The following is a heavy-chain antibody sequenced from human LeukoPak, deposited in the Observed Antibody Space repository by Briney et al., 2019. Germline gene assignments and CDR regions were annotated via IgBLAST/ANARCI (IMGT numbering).Heavy chain of an antibody. D-gene: IGHD2-15*01. CDR2: ISGSGGST. CDR1: GFTFSSYA. J-gene: IGHJ4*02. CDR3: AKDPGYCSGGSCYPYFDY. V-gene: IGHV3-23*01. Sequence: GGSLRLSCAASGFTFSSYAMSWVRQAPGKGLEWVSAISGSGGSTYYADSVKGRFTISRDNSKNTLDLQMNSLRAEDTAVYYCAKDPGYCSGGSCYPYFDYWGQGPLVTVSS.